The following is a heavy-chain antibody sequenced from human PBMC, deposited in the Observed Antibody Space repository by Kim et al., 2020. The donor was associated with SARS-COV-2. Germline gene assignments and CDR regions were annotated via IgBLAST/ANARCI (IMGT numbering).Heavy chain of an antibody. D-gene: IGHD3-22*01. J-gene: IGHJ6*02. V-gene: IGHV4-59*01. CDR2: IYYSGST. CDR1: GGSISSYY. Sequence: SETLSLTCTVSGGSISSYYWSWIRQPPGKGLEWIGYIYYSGSTNYNPSLKSRVTISVDTSKNQFSLKLSSVTAADTAVYYCARLKKGLLASTGYYYGMDVWGQGTTVTVSS. CDR3: ARLKKGLLASTGYYYGMDV.